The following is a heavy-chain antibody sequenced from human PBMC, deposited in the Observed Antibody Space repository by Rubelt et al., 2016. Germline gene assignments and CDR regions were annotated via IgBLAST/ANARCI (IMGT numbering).Heavy chain of an antibody. CDR1: GGSFSGYY. V-gene: IGHV4-34*01. Sequence: QVQLQQWGAGLLKPSETLSLTCAVYGGSFSGYYWSWIRQPPGKGLEWIGEINHSGSTNYNPSLEGRVTISVDTSKNQFSLKLSSVTAADTAVYYCARAGQQLVPDYWGQGTLVTVSS. CDR2: INHSGST. J-gene: IGHJ4*02. CDR3: ARAGQQLVPDY. D-gene: IGHD6-6*01.